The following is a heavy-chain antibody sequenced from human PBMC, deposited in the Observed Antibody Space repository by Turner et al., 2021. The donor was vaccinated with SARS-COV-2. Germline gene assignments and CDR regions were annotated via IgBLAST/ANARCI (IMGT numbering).Heavy chain of an antibody. J-gene: IGHJ4*02. D-gene: IGHD3-22*01. CDR2: FAYSGST. CDR1: VVSITSTNFF. Sequence: QVPLQDSGPGLVKPSEPLSLCCTVSVVSITSTNFFWGWIRQSPGKGLEWMGTFAYSGSTYYNPSFKGRVTMSADPSKRQFFLRLTSVTAADTAVYYCARLYHHDTSGVDFWGQGTQVTVSS. CDR3: ARLYHHDTSGVDF. V-gene: IGHV4-39*01.